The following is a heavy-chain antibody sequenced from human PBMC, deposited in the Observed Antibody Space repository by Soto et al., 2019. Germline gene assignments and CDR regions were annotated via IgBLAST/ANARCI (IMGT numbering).Heavy chain of an antibody. D-gene: IGHD3-9*01. CDR3: ARDPYYESLTGFVTKFDY. CDR1: GDALALYY. Sequence: ASVKVCCKASGDALALYYMHWVRQAPGQGLEWMGWINPNSGGTNYAQKFTGRVTMTRDTSISTAYMELSRLRSDDTAVYYCARDPYYESLTGFVTKFDYWGQGTLVTVSS. J-gene: IGHJ4*02. V-gene: IGHV1-2*02. CDR2: INPNSGGT.